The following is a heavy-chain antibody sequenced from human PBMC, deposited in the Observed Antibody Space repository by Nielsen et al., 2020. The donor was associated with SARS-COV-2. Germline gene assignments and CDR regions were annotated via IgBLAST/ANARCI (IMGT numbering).Heavy chain of an antibody. Sequence: SETLSLTCTVSGGSISSSSYYWGWIRQPPGKGLEWIGSIYYSGSTYYNPSLKSRVTISVDTSKNQFSLKLSSVTAADTAVYYCAAIKKGTFDYWGQGTLVTVSS. V-gene: IGHV4-39*01. CDR3: AAIKKGTFDY. CDR1: GGSISSSSYY. J-gene: IGHJ4*02. D-gene: IGHD2-21*01. CDR2: IYYSGST.